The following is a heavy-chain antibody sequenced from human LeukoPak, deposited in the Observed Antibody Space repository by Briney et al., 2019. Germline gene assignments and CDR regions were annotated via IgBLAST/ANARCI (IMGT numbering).Heavy chain of an antibody. CDR3: ARIGRWPSSDFDY. CDR1: GYSFTDYF. J-gene: IGHJ4*02. V-gene: IGHV1-2*02. D-gene: IGHD3-22*01. CDR2: IDPNSGDT. Sequence: ASVKVSCKASGYSFTDYFIHWVRQAPGQGLEWMGWIDPNSGDTNYAQKFQGRVTMTRDTSISTAYMDLSRLRSDDTAVYYCARIGRWPSSDFDYWGQGTLVTVSS.